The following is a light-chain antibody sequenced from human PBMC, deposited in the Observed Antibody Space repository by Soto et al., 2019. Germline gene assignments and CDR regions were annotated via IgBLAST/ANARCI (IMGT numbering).Light chain of an antibody. J-gene: IGLJ2*01. Sequence: QSALTQPASVSGSPGQSITISCTGTSSDIGGYNYVSWYQQHPGKAPKLMIYAVSDRPSGVSNRFSGSKSGNTASLTISGLQAEAEADYYCSSYTISSTYVVFGGGTKLTVL. CDR2: AVS. CDR1: SSDIGGYNY. V-gene: IGLV2-14*01. CDR3: SSYTISSTYVV.